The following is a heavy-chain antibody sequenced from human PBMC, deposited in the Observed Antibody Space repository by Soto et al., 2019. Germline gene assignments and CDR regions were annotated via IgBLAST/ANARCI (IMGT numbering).Heavy chain of an antibody. CDR3: ARRLSWGLWDYYYGMDV. J-gene: IGHJ6*02. CDR2: IYSGGST. CDR1: GFTFSSYD. V-gene: IGHV3-53*01. Sequence: GGSLRLSCAASGFTFSSYDMRWVRQATGKGLEWVSVIYSGGSTYYADSVKGRFTISRDNSKNTLYLQMNSLRAEDTAVYYCARRLSWGLWDYYYGMDVWGQGTTVTVSS. D-gene: IGHD2-15*01.